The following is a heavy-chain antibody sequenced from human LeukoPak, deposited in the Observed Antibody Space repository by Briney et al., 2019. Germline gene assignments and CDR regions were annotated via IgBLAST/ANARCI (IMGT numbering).Heavy chain of an antibody. CDR1: GGSISSSIYY. CDR2: VFYNGAT. CDR3: ARGLDYYDSSGPAFDI. Sequence: PSETLSLTCIVSGGSISSSIYYWAWVRQPPGKGLEGIGTVFYNGATQYSPSLRSRVTISVDRSKNQFSLKLSSVTAADTAVYYCARGLDYYDSSGPAFDIWGQGTMVTVSS. J-gene: IGHJ3*02. V-gene: IGHV4-39*07. D-gene: IGHD3-22*01.